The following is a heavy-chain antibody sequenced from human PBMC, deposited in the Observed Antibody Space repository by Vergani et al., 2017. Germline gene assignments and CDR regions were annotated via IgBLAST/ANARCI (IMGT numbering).Heavy chain of an antibody. CDR1: GFTFQAFA. Sequence: VEAGGGLVQPGGSLRLSCTASGFTFQAFAFHWVRQVSGRGLEWVSGIDRNYGVKNGNSFEGRFSISRDNAKKAVFLQMNNLRHEDTALYFCVKDNDCGAGGPFDLWGRGTLVTVSS. CDR3: VKDNDCGAGGPFDL. D-gene: IGHD2-21*01. V-gene: IGHV3-9*01. CDR2: IDRNYGVK. J-gene: IGHJ2*01.